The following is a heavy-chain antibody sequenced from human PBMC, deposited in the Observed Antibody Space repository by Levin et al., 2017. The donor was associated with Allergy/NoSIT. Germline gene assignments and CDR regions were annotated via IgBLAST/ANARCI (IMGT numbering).Heavy chain of an antibody. J-gene: IGHJ6*02. V-gene: IGHV3-30*04. CDR3: AAQGYCSSTSCYYYDPYYYYYDIDV. Sequence: SGGSLRLSCAASGFTFSTYAIHWVRQAPGKGLEWVAVISYDGSNKYYADSVKGRFTISRDNSKNTLYLQMNSLRAEDTAVYYCAAQGYCSSTSCYYYDPYYYYYDIDVWGQGTTVTVSS. D-gene: IGHD2-2*01. CDR2: ISYDGSNK. CDR1: GFTFSTYA.